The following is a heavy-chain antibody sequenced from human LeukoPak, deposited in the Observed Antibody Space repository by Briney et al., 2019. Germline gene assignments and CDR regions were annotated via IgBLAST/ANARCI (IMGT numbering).Heavy chain of an antibody. D-gene: IGHD4-17*01. CDR1: GFTVSSNS. Sequence: GGSLRLSCTVSGFTVSSNSMSWVRQAPGKGLEWVSSIYSDNTHYSDSVKGRFTISRDNSKNTLYLQMNSLRAEDTAVYYCAKDSVYGDYETFYYFDYWGQGTLVTVSS. CDR3: AKDSVYGDYETFYYFDY. CDR2: IYSDNT. J-gene: IGHJ4*02. V-gene: IGHV3-66*03.